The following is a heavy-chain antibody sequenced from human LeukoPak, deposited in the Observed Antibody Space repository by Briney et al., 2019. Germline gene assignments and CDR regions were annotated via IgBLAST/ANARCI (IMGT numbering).Heavy chain of an antibody. D-gene: IGHD6-13*01. V-gene: IGHV3-23*01. CDR2: ISSSGGST. CDR3: ARDSWPFDY. J-gene: IGHJ4*02. Sequence: GGSLRLSCAASGFTFSSYAMSWVRQAPGKGLEWVSGISSSGGSTVYADSVKGRFTISRDNFRNTVFLQMNSLRAEDTAVYYCARDSWPFDYWGQGTLVTVSS. CDR1: GFTFSSYA.